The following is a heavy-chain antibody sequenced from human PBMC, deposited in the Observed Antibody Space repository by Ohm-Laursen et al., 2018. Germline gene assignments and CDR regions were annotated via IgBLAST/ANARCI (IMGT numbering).Heavy chain of an antibody. V-gene: IGHV1-8*02. Sequence: GSSVKVSCKVSGYTFTSNGINWVRQATGQGLEWMGLKNPNSGNTGYAQKFQGRVTMTSNTSFSTAYMELSSLRSEDTAVYYCARVRKDSSGLYYYGMDVWGQGTTVTVSS. D-gene: IGHD6-19*01. CDR3: ARVRKDSSGLYYYGMDV. J-gene: IGHJ6*01. CDR2: KNPNSGNT. CDR1: GYTFTSNG.